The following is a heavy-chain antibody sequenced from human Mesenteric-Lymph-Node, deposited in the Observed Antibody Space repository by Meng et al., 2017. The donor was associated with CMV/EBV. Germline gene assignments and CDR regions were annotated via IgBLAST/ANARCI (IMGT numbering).Heavy chain of an antibody. CDR1: GFTFSSYS. V-gene: IGHV3-21*01. J-gene: IGHJ4*02. CDR2: ISSSSSYI. CDR3: ARDGRFTIFGVVIVETAPFDY. D-gene: IGHD3-3*01. Sequence: GESLKISCAASGFTFSSYSMNWVRQAPGKGLEWVSSISSSSSYIYYADSVKGRFTISRDNAKNSLYLQMNSLRAEDTAVYYCARDGRFTIFGVVIVETAPFDYWGQGTLVTVSS.